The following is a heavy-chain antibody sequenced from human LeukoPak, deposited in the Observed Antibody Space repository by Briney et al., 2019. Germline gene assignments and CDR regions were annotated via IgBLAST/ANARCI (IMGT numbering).Heavy chain of an antibody. CDR2: ISSRSSNI. V-gene: IGHV3-48*02. CDR1: GFTFSSYS. J-gene: IGHJ6*02. D-gene: IGHD3-16*01. Sequence: GGSLRLSCAASGFTFSSYSMNWVRQAPGKGLEWVSYISSRSSNIYYADSVKGRFTISRDNAKNSLYLQTNSLRDEDTAVYYCARIPGGYYYGMDVWGQGTMVTVSS. CDR3: ARIPGGYYYGMDV.